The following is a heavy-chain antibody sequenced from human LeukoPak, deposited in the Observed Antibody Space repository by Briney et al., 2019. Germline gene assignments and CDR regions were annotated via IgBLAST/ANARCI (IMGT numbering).Heavy chain of an antibody. CDR2: ISSSGSTI. CDR3: ASLGVSSLINWFDP. D-gene: IGHD3-16*01. J-gene: IGHJ5*02. Sequence: GGSLRLSCAASGFTFSGYEMNWVRQAPGKGLEWVSYISSSGSTIYYADSVKGRFTISRDNAKNSLYLQMNSLRAEDTAVYYCASLGVSSLINWFDPWGQGTLVTVSS. V-gene: IGHV3-48*03. CDR1: GFTFSGYE.